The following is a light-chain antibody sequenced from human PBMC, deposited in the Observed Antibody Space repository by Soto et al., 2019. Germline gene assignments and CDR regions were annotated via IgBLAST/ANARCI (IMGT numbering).Light chain of an antibody. CDR1: QGISNY. Sequence: DIQMTQSPSSLSASVGDRATITCRASQGISNYLAWYQQKPGKVPKLLIYASSTWQSGVPSRFSGSGSGTDFTLTISSLQPEDFAIYYCQKHNSAPRTFGQGTKVEIK. CDR2: ASS. CDR3: QKHNSAPRT. J-gene: IGKJ1*01. V-gene: IGKV1-27*01.